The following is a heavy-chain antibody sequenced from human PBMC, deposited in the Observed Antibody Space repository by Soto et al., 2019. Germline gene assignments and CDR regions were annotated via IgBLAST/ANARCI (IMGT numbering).Heavy chain of an antibody. D-gene: IGHD1-26*01. J-gene: IGHJ6*02. CDR2: ISYDGSNK. V-gene: IGHV3-30*18. CDR1: GFTFSSYG. Sequence: GGSLRLSCAASGFTFSSYGMHWVRQAPGKGLEWVAVISYDGSNKYYADSVKGRFTISRDNSKNTLYLQMNSLRAEDTAVYYCAKDEDLWVGAREDYYYYGMDVWGQGTTVTVSS. CDR3: AKDEDLWVGAREDYYYYGMDV.